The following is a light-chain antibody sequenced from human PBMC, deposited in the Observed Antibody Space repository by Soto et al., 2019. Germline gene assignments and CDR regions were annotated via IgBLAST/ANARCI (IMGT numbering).Light chain of an antibody. CDR2: DVT. CDR1: SSDVGGYNY. J-gene: IGLJ3*02. V-gene: IGLV2-14*01. Sequence: QLVLTQPASVSGSPGQSITISCTGTSSDVGGYNYVSWYQQHPGKAPKLMIYDVTKRPSGVSNRFSGSKSGNTASLTISGLQAEDEADYYCSSYTSSSTPLVFGGGTKVTVL. CDR3: SSYTSSSTPLV.